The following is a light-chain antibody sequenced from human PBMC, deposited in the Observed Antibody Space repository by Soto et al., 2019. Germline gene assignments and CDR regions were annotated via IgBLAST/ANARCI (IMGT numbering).Light chain of an antibody. J-gene: IGLJ3*02. V-gene: IGLV2-14*01. CDR1: SSDIGGYKY. CDR3: TSYSRYRVLV. CDR2: EVS. Sequence: QSALTQPASVSGSLEQSITISCTGTSSDIGGYKYDSWYQQHPGKAPKLIIFEVSNRPSGVSDRFSGSNSGNTASLTISGLQAEDEADYYCTSYSRYRVLVFGGGTQVTVL.